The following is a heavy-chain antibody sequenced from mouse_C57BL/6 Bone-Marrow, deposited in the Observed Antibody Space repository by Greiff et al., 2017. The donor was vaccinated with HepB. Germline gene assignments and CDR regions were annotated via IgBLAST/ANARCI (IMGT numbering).Heavy chain of an antibody. D-gene: IGHD1-1*01. J-gene: IGHJ3*01. CDR2: INPNNGGT. Sequence: VQLKESGPELVKPGASVKISCKASGYTFTDYNMDWVKQSPGQSLEWIGDINPNNGGTNYNQKFKGKATLTVDKSSSTAYMQLSSLTSEDAAVYYCGREDYYASGFAYWGQGTPVTVSA. V-gene: IGHV1-18*01. CDR1: GYTFTDYN. CDR3: GREDYYASGFAY.